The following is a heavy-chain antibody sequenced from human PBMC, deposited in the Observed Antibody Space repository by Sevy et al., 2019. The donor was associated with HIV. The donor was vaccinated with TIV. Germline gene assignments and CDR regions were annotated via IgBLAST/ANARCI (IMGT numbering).Heavy chain of an antibody. Sequence: SETLSLTCTVSGGSISSYYWSWIRQPPGKGLEWIGYIYYSGSTNYNPSLKSRVTISVDTSKNQFSLKLSSVTAADTAVYYGARDLLFGSGRRYYYYGMDVWGQGTTVTVSS. V-gene: IGHV4-59*01. D-gene: IGHD3-10*02. CDR3: ARDLLFGSGRRYYYYGMDV. J-gene: IGHJ6*02. CDR2: IYYSGST. CDR1: GGSISSYY.